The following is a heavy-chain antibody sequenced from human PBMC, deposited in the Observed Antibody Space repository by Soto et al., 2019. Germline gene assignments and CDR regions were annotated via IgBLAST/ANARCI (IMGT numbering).Heavy chain of an antibody. CDR1: GYTFTSYA. Sequence: ASVKVSCKASGYTFTSYAMHWVRQAPGQGLEWMGWINAGNGNTKYSQKFQGRVTITRDTSASTAYMELSSLRSEDTAVYYCARGGGWYVWFDPSGQGTLVTVSS. CDR3: ARGGGWYVWFDP. V-gene: IGHV1-3*01. D-gene: IGHD6-19*01. J-gene: IGHJ5*02. CDR2: INAGNGNT.